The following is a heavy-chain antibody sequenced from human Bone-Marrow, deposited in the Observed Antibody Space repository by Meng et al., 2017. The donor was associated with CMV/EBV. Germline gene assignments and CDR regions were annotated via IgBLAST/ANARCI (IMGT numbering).Heavy chain of an antibody. CDR3: ARRREYCSSTSCYIGPRYYYYGMDV. Sequence: ASVKVSCKASGYTFTGYYMHWVRQAPGQGLEWMGWINPNSGGTNYAQKFQGRVTMTRDTSISTAYMELSRLRSDDTAVYYCARRREYCSSTSCYIGPRYYYYGMDVWGEATTVTVSS. CDR2: INPNSGGT. J-gene: IGHJ6*04. D-gene: IGHD2-2*02. V-gene: IGHV1-2*02. CDR1: GYTFTGYY.